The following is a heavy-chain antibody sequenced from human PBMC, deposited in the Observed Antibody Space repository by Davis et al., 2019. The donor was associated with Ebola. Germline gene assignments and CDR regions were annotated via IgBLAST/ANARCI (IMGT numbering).Heavy chain of an antibody. CDR3: TRHRDVLTASYWFDP. Sequence: PGGSLRLSCAASGFTFSGSAMHWVRQASGKGLEWVGHIRSKANSYATAYAASVKGRFTISRDDSKNTAYLQMNSLKTEDTAVYYCTRHRDVLTASYWFDPWGQGTLVTVSS. D-gene: IGHD3-9*01. V-gene: IGHV3-73*01. J-gene: IGHJ5*02. CDR2: IRSKANSYAT. CDR1: GFTFSGSA.